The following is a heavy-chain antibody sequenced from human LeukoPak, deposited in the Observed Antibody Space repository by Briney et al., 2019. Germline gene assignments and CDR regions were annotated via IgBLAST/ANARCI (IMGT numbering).Heavy chain of an antibody. CDR2: IWFVGSNK. D-gene: IGHD3-22*01. CDR3: ARDVPAYYYDSSGYTDAFDI. Sequence: GGSLRLSCAASGFTFSSYGMHWVRQAPGKGLEWVAVIWFVGSNKYYADSVKGRFTISRDNSKNTLYLQMNSLRAEDTAVYYCARDVPAYYYDSSGYTDAFDIWGQGTMVTVSS. V-gene: IGHV3-33*01. J-gene: IGHJ3*02. CDR1: GFTFSSYG.